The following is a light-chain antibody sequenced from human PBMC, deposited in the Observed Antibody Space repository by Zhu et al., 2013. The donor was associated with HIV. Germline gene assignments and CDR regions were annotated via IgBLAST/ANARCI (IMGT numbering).Light chain of an antibody. Sequence: DIQLTQSPSTLATSVGDRVTITCRASQSISNWLAWYQQKPGKAPKLLIYDASKLESGVPSRFSGSGSGTEFSLTISSLQPDDFATYYCQQYNIYPYTFGQGTKLEIK. CDR3: QQYNIYPYT. V-gene: IGKV1-5*01. J-gene: IGKJ2*01. CDR2: DAS. CDR1: QSISNW.